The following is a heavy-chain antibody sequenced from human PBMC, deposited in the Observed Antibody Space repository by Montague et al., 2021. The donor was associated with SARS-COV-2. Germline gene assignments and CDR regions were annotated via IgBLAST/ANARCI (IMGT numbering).Heavy chain of an antibody. CDR1: GDSISSRSW. J-gene: IGHJ5*02. CDR3: AAGVAWEYWADGQISDFSWFGP. V-gene: IGHV4-4*02. CDR2: VYHTGST. Sequence: SETLSLTCAVSGDSISSRSWWCWVRQYPGKGLVWIADVYHTGSTNFNASPASRVRLSVVKSNNQFSLKLTSATAADTAVYFCAAGVAWEYWADGQISDFSWFGPWGQGILVTVSS. D-gene: IGHD2-21*01.